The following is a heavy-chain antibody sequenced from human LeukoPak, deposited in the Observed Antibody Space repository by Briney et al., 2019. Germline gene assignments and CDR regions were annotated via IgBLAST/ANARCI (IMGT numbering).Heavy chain of an antibody. Sequence: GGSLRLSCAASGFTFSSYSMNWVRQAPGKGLEWVSSISSSSSYIYYTDSVKGRFTISRDNAKNSLYLQMNSLRAEDTAVYYCASTGMLTNDYWGQGTLVTVSS. CDR3: ASTGMLTNDY. J-gene: IGHJ4*02. CDR1: GFTFSSYS. V-gene: IGHV3-21*01. D-gene: IGHD3-10*01. CDR2: ISSSSSYI.